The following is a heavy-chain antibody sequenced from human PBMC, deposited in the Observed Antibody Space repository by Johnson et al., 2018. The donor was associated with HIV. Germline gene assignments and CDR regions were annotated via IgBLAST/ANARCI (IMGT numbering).Heavy chain of an antibody. CDR3: ARESSSSSGAFDI. Sequence: QLVESGGGLVKPGGSLRLSCAASGFTFSSYAMSWVRQAPGKGLEWVSAISGSGGSTYYADSVKGRFTISRDNAKNSLYLQMNSLRAEDTAVYYCARESSSSSGAFDIWGQGTMVTVSS. D-gene: IGHD6-6*01. CDR1: GFTFSSYA. CDR2: ISGSGGST. V-gene: IGHV3-23*04. J-gene: IGHJ3*02.